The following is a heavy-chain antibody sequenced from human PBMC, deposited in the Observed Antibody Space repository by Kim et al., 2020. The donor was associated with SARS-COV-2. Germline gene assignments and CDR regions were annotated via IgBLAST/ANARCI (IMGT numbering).Heavy chain of an antibody. D-gene: IGHD6-13*01. Sequence: SETLSLTCTVSGGSISSYYWSWIRQPPGKGLEWIGYIYYSGSTNYNPSLKSRVTISVDTSKNQFSLKLSSVTAADTAVYYCASHTYSSSWSGESFDYWGQGTLVTVSS. CDR1: GGSISSYY. V-gene: IGHV4-59*08. CDR3: ASHTYSSSWSGESFDY. J-gene: IGHJ4*02. CDR2: IYYSGST.